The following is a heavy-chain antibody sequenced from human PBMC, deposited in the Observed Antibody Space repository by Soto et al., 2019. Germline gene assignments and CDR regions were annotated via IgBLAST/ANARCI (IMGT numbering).Heavy chain of an antibody. Sequence: SETLSLTCTVSGGSISSSSYYWGWIRQPPGKGLEWIGSIYYSGSTYYNPSLKSRVTISVDTSKNQFSLKLSSVTATDTAVYYCAFTHYDILTGHPQFCFDYWGQGTLVTVSS. CDR3: AFTHYDILTGHPQFCFDY. CDR1: GGSISSSSYY. D-gene: IGHD3-9*01. CDR2: IYYSGST. V-gene: IGHV4-39*01. J-gene: IGHJ4*02.